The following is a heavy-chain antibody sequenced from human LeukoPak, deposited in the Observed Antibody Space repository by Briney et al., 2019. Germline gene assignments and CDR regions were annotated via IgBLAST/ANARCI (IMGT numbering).Heavy chain of an antibody. V-gene: IGHV1-46*01. CDR3: ARRSRGRGPFDP. CDR2: INPSGGST. Sequence: ASVKVSCKASGYTFTSYYMHWVRQAPGQGLEWMGIINPSGGSTSYAQKFQGRVTMTRDMSTSTVYMELSSLRSEDTAVYYCARRSRGRGPFDPWGQGTLVTVSS. J-gene: IGHJ5*02. CDR1: GYTFTSYY. D-gene: IGHD3-10*01.